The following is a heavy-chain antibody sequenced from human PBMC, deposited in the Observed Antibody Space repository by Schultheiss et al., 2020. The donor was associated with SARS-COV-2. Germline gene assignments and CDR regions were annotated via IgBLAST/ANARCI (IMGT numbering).Heavy chain of an antibody. CDR1: GYTFNTYG. CDR2: ISGYNGNT. CDR3: AREVPPGAGPAPHD. J-gene: IGHJ4*02. V-gene: IGHV1-18*01. Sequence: ASVKVSCKASGYTFNTYGLSWVRQAPGQGLQWMGWISGYNGNTNYAQKLQGRVTMTTDTSTTTAYMELRSLRSDDTAVYYCAREVPPGAGPAPHDWGQGTLVTVSS. D-gene: IGHD6-13*01.